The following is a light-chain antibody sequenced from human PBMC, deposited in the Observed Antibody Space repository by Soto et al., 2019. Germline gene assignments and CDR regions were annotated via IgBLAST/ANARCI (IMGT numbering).Light chain of an antibody. Sequence: QSVLTQPPSVSGAPGQRVTISCTGRSSNIGSTYDVQWFQQLPVTAPKLLIYGNTNRPSGVPDRFSGSKSGTSASLAITGLQAEDEADYYCQSYDNNPEIFGGGTKLTVL. CDR1: SSNIGSTYD. J-gene: IGLJ2*01. CDR3: QSYDNNPEI. V-gene: IGLV1-40*01. CDR2: GNT.